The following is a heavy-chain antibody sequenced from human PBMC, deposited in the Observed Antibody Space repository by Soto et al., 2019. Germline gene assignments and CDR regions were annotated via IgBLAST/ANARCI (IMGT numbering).Heavy chain of an antibody. J-gene: IGHJ3*02. V-gene: IGHV3-72*01. CDR2: TRNKANSYTT. CDR1: GFTFSDHY. Sequence: GESLKISCAASGFTFSDHYMDWVRQAPGKGLEWVGRTRNKANSYTTEYAASVKGRFTISRDDSKNSLYLQMNSLKTEVTAVYYCAREGQLGWELLSAFDIWGQGTMVTVSS. CDR3: AREGQLGWELLSAFDI. D-gene: IGHD1-26*01.